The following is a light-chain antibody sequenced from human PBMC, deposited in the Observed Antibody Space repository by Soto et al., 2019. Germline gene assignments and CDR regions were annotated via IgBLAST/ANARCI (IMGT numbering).Light chain of an antibody. CDR1: SSDVGAYNY. CDR2: DVS. Sequence: QSVLTQPRSVSGSPGQSVTISCTGTSSDVGAYNYVSWYQQYPGKAPKLVISDVSKRPSGVPDRFSGSKSGNTASLTISGLQVEDEAVYYCCSYAGTYTELFGGGTKLTVL. V-gene: IGLV2-11*01. J-gene: IGLJ2*01. CDR3: CSYAGTYTEL.